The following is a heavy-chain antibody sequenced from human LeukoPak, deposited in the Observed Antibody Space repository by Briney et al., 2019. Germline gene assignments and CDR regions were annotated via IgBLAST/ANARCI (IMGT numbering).Heavy chain of an antibody. Sequence: SETLSLTCTVSGGSISSYYWSWIRQPAGKGLEWIGRIYTSGSTDYNPSLKSRVTMSVDTSKNQFSLKLSSVTAADTAVYYCARETDGDSSGLTAGYWFDPWGQGTLVTVSS. CDR2: IYTSGST. V-gene: IGHV4-4*07. J-gene: IGHJ5*02. CDR3: ARETDGDSSGLTAGYWFDP. D-gene: IGHD3-22*01. CDR1: GGSISSYY.